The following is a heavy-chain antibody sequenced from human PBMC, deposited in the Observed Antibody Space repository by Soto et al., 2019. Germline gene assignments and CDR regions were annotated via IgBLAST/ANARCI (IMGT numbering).Heavy chain of an antibody. CDR2: IFSNDEK. CDR1: GFALSNARMG. J-gene: IGHJ4*02. D-gene: IGHD2-2*01. CDR3: ARSRRYCSSTSCYAGWFDY. Sequence: QVTLKESGPVLVKPTETLTLTCTVSGFALSNARMGVSWIRQPPWKALEWLAHIFSNDEKSYSTSLKSRLTISKDTSKSQVVLTMTNMDPVDTATYYCARSRRYCSSTSCYAGWFDYWGQGTLVTVSS. V-gene: IGHV2-26*01.